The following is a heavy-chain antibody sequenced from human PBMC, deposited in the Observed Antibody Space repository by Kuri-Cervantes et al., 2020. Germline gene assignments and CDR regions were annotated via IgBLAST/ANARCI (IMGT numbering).Heavy chain of an antibody. CDR3: ARRGYNNWFDP. D-gene: IGHD5-18*01. J-gene: IGHJ5*02. CDR1: GGTFSSYA. Sequence: SVKVSCKASGGTFSSYAISWVRQAPGQGLEWMGGIIPIFGTANYAQKFQGRVTMTTDTSTSTAYMELRSLRSDDTAVYYCARRGYNNWFDPWGQGTLVTVSS. CDR2: IIPIFGTA. V-gene: IGHV1-69*05.